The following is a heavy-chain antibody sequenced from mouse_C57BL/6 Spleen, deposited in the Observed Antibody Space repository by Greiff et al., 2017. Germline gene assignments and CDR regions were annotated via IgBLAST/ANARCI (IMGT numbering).Heavy chain of an antibody. D-gene: IGHD2-4*01. CDR1: GYTFTDYN. CDR3: ARTSYDYADY. Sequence: VQLKQSGPELVKPGASVKIPCKASGYTFTDYNMDWVKQSHGKSLEWIGDINPNNGGTINNQKFKGKATLTVDKSSSTAYMELRSLTSEDTAVYYCARTSYDYADYWGQGTTLTVSS. J-gene: IGHJ2*01. CDR2: INPNNGGT. V-gene: IGHV1-18*01.